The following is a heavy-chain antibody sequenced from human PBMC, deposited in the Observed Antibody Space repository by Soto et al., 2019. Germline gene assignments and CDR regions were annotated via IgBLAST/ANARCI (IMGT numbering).Heavy chain of an antibody. CDR2: ISGSGGST. V-gene: IGHV3-23*01. J-gene: IGHJ4*02. D-gene: IGHD6-19*01. CDR3: ASRSSGWYLDY. Sequence: GGSLRLSCAASGFTFSSYAMNWVRQGPGKGLEWVSVISGSGGSTYYADSVKGRFTISRDNSKNTLYLQMNSLRAEDTAVYYCASRSSGWYLDYWGQGTLVTVSS. CDR1: GFTFSSYA.